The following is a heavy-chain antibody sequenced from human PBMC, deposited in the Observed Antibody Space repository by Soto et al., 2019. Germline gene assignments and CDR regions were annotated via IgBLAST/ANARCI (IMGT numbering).Heavy chain of an antibody. Sequence: EVQMVQSGGGLVQPGGSLRLSCAASGFTFRNYYMMWVRQAPGKGLEWVGNIKPDGSERHYVDSVKGRFTISRDNAKNSLYLQMDSLRVEDTAVYYCATRNLNWGQGTLVTVSS. CDR1: GFTFRNYY. J-gene: IGHJ4*02. CDR3: ATRNLN. V-gene: IGHV3-7*01. CDR2: IKPDGSER. D-gene: IGHD1-7*01.